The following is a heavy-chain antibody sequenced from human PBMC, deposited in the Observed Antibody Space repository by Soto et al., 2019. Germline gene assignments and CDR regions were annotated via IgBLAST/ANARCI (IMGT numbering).Heavy chain of an antibody. J-gene: IGHJ4*02. CDR2: IRSKAYGGTT. CDR3: TAAATTYYDILTGYYSKNPG. CDR1: GFTFGDYA. Sequence: PGGSLRLSCTASGFTFGDYAMSWFRQAPGKGLEWVGFIRSKAYGGTTEYAASVKGRFTISRDDSKSIAYLQMNSLKTEDTAVYYCTAAATTYYDILTGYYSKNPGWGQGTLVTVSS. D-gene: IGHD3-9*01. V-gene: IGHV3-49*03.